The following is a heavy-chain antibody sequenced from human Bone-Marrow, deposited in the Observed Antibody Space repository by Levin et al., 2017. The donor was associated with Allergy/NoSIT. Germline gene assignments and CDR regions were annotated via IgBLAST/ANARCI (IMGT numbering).Heavy chain of an antibody. CDR3: ARDRPITRGPDY. J-gene: IGHJ4*02. CDR2: IWYDGSNK. D-gene: IGHD1-14*01. CDR1: GFTFSSYG. V-gene: IGHV3-33*01. Sequence: GGSLRLSCAASGFTFSSYGMHWVRQAPGKGLEWVAVIWYDGSNKYYADSVKGRFTISRDNSKNTLYLQMNSLRAEDTAVYYCARDRPITRGPDYWGQGTLVTVSS.